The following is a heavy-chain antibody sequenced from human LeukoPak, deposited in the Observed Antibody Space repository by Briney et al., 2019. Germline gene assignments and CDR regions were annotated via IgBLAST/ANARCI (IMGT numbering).Heavy chain of an antibody. V-gene: IGHV4-59*01. D-gene: IGHD2-21*01. CDR1: GGSISSYY. CDR3: ARVLHKSIIPTFDI. J-gene: IGHJ3*02. Sequence: SETLSLTCTVSGGSISSYYWSWIRQPPGKGLEWIGYIYYSGSTNYNPSLKSRVTISVDTSKNQFSLELNSVTAADTAVYYCARVLHKSIIPTFDIWGQGTMVTVSS. CDR2: IYYSGST.